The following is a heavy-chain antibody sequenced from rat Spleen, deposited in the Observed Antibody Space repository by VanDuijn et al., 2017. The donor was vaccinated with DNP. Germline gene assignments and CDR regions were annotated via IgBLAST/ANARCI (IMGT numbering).Heavy chain of an antibody. CDR2: ISPSGGST. CDR1: GFTFSDYY. D-gene: IGHD1-6*01. V-gene: IGHV5-27*01. J-gene: IGHJ2*01. CDR3: ATEVGHTTGYY. Sequence: EVQLVESGGGLVQPGRSLKLSCAASGFTFSDYYMAWVRQAPTKGLEWVASISPSGGSTYYRDSVKDRFTISRDNAKSTLYLQMDSLRSEDTATYYCATEVGHTTGYYWGQGVMVTVSS.